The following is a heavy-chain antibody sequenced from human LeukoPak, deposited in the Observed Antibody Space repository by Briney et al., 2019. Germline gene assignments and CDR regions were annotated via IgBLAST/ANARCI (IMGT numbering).Heavy chain of an antibody. D-gene: IGHD3-10*02. J-gene: IGHJ6*04. V-gene: IGHV3-30*18. CDR2: ISYDGSNK. CDR1: GITFSNYG. CDR3: AELGITMIGGV. Sequence: GRSLRLSCAASGITFSNYGMHWVRQAPGKGLEWVAVISYDGSNKYYADSVKGRFTISRNNSKNTLYLQMNSLRAEDTAVYYCAELGITMIGGVWGKGTTVTISS.